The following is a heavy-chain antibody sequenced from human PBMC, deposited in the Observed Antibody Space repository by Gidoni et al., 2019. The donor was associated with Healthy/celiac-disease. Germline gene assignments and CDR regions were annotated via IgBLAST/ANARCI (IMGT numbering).Heavy chain of an antibody. J-gene: IGHJ4*02. CDR1: GFTFSSYS. V-gene: IGHV3-21*01. Sequence: EVQLVESGGGLVKPGGSLRLYCAASGFTFSSYSMNWVRQAPGKGLEWVSSISSSSSYIYYADSVKGRFTISRDNAKNSLYLQMNSLRAEDTAVYYCATYEPIVVVPAAISGLWGQGTLVTVSS. CDR3: ATYEPIVVVPAAISGL. D-gene: IGHD2-2*01. CDR2: ISSSSSYI.